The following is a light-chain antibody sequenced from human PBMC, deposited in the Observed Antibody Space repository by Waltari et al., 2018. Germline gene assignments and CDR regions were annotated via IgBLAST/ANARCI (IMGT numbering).Light chain of an antibody. CDR2: EVS. V-gene: IGLV2-14*01. CDR3: CSYTGSSSPYV. J-gene: IGLJ1*01. CDR1: SSDVGGYNS. Sequence: QSALTQPASVSGSPGQSITISCTGTSSDVGGYNSVSWYQQHPGTAPKLLIYEVSNRPSGVSNRFSGSKSGNTASLTISGLQAEDEADYYCCSYTGSSSPYVFGAGTKVTVL.